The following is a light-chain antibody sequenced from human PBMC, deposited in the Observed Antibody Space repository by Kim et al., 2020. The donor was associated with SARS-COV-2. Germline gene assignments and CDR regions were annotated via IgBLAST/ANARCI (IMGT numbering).Light chain of an antibody. V-gene: IGKV3-11*01. Sequence: LPQGERATLSCRASQSVSDSLAWYQHKPGQAPRLLIYDASNRATDIPVRFSGNGSRTDFSLTISSLEPEDFAVYYCQQRSTWPQLTFGGGTKLEIK. CDR3: QQRSTWPQLT. CDR2: DAS. CDR1: QSVSDS. J-gene: IGKJ4*01.